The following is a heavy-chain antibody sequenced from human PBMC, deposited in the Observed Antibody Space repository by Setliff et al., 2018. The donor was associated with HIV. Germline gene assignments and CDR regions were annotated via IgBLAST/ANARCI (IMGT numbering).Heavy chain of an antibody. V-gene: IGHV1-69*10. CDR3: ATYHYYDGSAYYVDLYYLDY. D-gene: IGHD3-22*01. CDR1: GFTFNHYA. Sequence: SVKVSCNASGFTFNHYALSWVRQAPGQRPEWMGGTNPQSDIANYAQRFQGRVTITADHSTTTTYMELTSLRADDTAVYYCATYHYYDGSAYYVDLYYLDYWGQGTLVTVSS. CDR2: TNPQSDIA. J-gene: IGHJ4*02.